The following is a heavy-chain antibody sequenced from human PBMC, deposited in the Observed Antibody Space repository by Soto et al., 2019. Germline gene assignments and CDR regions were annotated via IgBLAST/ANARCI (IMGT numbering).Heavy chain of an antibody. CDR1: GGSISSGDYY. J-gene: IGHJ4*02. D-gene: IGHD6-13*01. CDR2: IYYSGST. Sequence: SETLSLTCTVSGGSISSGDYYWGWIRQPPGKGLEWIGYIYYSGSTYYNPSLKSRVTISVDTSKNQFSLKLSSVTAADTAVYYCARDRAAAGTFDYWGQGTLVTVSS. CDR3: ARDRAAAGTFDY. V-gene: IGHV4-30-4*01.